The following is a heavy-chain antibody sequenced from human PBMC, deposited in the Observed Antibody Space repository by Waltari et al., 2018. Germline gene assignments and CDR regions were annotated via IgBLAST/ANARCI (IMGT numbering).Heavy chain of an antibody. D-gene: IGHD6-19*01. Sequence: QVQLVQSGAEVRNPGASVKVSCKASGYTFPSYSMHWVRQAPGQGLEWMGIINPSGGSTIYAQRFQGRVTMTSDTSTSTVYMELSSLTFEDTAVYYCARGGVTSEWLVRWWGQGTLVTVSS. CDR2: INPSGGST. CDR1: GYTFPSYS. J-gene: IGHJ4*02. CDR3: ARGGVTSEWLVRW. V-gene: IGHV1-46*01.